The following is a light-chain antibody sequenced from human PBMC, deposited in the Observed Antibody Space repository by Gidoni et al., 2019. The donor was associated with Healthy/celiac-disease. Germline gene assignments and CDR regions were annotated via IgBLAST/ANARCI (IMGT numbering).Light chain of an antibody. CDR1: QSISSW. Sequence: DIQVPQSPSTLSASVGDRVTITCRASQSISSWLDWYQQKPWKAPKLLIYKASSLESGVPSRFRGSGSGTEFTLTISSLQPDDFATYYCQQYNSYPYTFGQGTKLEIK. V-gene: IGKV1-5*03. J-gene: IGKJ2*01. CDR2: KAS. CDR3: QQYNSYPYT.